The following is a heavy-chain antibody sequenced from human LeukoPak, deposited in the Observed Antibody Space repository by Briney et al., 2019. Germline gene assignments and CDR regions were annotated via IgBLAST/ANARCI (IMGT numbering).Heavy chain of an antibody. CDR2: ISGSGGST. CDR1: GFTFSSYA. D-gene: IGHD1-26*01. J-gene: IGHJ3*02. CDR3: AKDTRLGVVGATLRGAFDI. Sequence: PGGSLTLSCAASGFTFSSYAMSWVRQAQGKGLEWVSAISGSGGSTYYADSVKGRFTISRDNSKNTLYLQMNSLRAENTAVCYCAKDTRLGVVGATLRGAFDIWGQGTMVTVSS. V-gene: IGHV3-23*01.